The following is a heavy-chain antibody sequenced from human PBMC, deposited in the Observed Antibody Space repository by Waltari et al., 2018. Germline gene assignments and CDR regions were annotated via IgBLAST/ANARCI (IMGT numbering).Heavy chain of an antibody. CDR3: ARGRLWGFDL. V-gene: IGHV3-7*04. CDR2: IKQDASEK. CDR1: GVTFSSDW. J-gene: IGHJ4*02. D-gene: IGHD3-16*01. Sequence: EAQLVESGGGWVQPGGSLRLSCAASGVTFSSDWMCWVRQAPGKGLEWVANIKQDASEKHYVDSLKGRITVSRDNAKNSLYLDMDSLRAEDTAVYYCARGRLWGFDLWGQGTLVTVSS.